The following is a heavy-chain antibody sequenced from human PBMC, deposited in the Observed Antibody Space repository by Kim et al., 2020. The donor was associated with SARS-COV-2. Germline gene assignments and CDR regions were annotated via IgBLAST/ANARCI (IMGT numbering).Heavy chain of an antibody. CDR3: ARGANSYYYGSGTVYNWFDP. D-gene: IGHD3-10*01. CDR2: INHSGST. V-gene: IGHV4-34*01. J-gene: IGHJ5*02. CDR1: GGSFSGYY. Sequence: SETLSLTCAVYGGSFSGYYWSWIRQPPGKGLEWIGEINHSGSTNYNPSLKSRVTISVDTSKNQFSLKLSSVTAADTAVYYCARGANSYYYGSGTVYNWFDPWGQGTLVTVSS.